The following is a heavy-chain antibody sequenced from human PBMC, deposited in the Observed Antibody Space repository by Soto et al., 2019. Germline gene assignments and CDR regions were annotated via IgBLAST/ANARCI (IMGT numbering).Heavy chain of an antibody. D-gene: IGHD1-26*01. J-gene: IGHJ4*02. CDR1: GYTFTSYD. Sequence: GASVKVSCKASGYTFTSYDSNWVRQATGQGLEWMGWMNPNSGNTGYAQKFQGRVTMTRNTSISTAYMELSSLRSEDTAVYYCARETSGSYRLDYWGQGTLVTVSS. CDR3: ARETSGSYRLDY. V-gene: IGHV1-8*01. CDR2: MNPNSGNT.